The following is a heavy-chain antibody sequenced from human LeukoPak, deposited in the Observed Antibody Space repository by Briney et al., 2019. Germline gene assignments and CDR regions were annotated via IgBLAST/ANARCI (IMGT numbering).Heavy chain of an antibody. V-gene: IGHV3-30-3*01. CDR2: ISYDGSNK. CDR1: GFTFSSYD. D-gene: IGHD3-22*01. CDR3: ASGDDTSGYYYLFDY. Sequence: GRSLRHSRAASGFTFSSYDMHWVRQAPGKGLEWVAVISYDGSNKYHADSVKGRFTISRDNSKNTLYLQMNSLTSEDTAVYYCASGDDTSGYYYLFDYWGQGTLVTVSS. J-gene: IGHJ4*02.